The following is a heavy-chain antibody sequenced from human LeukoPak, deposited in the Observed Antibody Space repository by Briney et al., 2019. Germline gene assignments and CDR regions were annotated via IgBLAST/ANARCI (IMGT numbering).Heavy chain of an antibody. Sequence: SVKVSCKASVGTFSSYAISWVRQAPGQGLEWMGGIIPIFGTANYAQKFQGRVTITTDESTSTAYMELSSLRSEDTGVYYCARFRGGSYNYFDYWGQGTLVTVSS. CDR3: ARFRGGSYNYFDY. CDR1: VGTFSSYA. CDR2: IIPIFGTA. J-gene: IGHJ4*02. V-gene: IGHV1-69*05. D-gene: IGHD1-26*01.